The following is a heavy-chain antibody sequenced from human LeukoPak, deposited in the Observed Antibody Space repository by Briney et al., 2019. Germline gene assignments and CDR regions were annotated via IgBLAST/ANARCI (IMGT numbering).Heavy chain of an antibody. CDR3: ARAPAAYYDYVWGSYRHYYFDY. V-gene: IGHV1-69*13. J-gene: IGHJ4*02. CDR1: GGTFSSYA. D-gene: IGHD3-16*02. Sequence: ASVKVSCTASGGTFSSYAISWVRQAPGQGLEWMGGIIPIFGTANYAQKFQGRVTITADESTSTAYMELSSLRSEDTAVYYCARAPAAYYDYVWGSYRHYYFDYWGQGTLVTVSS. CDR2: IIPIFGTA.